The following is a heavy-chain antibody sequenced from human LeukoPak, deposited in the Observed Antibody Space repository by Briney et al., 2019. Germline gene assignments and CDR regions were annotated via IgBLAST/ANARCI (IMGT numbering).Heavy chain of an antibody. CDR2: INHSGST. CDR3: ARVTSYYDSSGETDY. D-gene: IGHD3-22*01. V-gene: IGHV4-34*01. Sequence: SETLSLTCAVYGGSFSGYYWSWIRQPPGKGLEWIGEINHSGSTNYNPSLKSRVTISVDTSKNQFSLKLSSVTAADTAVYYCARVTSYYDSSGETDYWGQGTLVTVSS. J-gene: IGHJ4*02. CDR1: GGSFSGYY.